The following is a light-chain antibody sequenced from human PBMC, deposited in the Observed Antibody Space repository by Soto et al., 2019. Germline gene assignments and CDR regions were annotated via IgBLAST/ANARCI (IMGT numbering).Light chain of an antibody. CDR3: QHYDGSPRT. Sequence: ETVLTQSPGTVSLSPAERATLSCTTSQSVKSNYLAWYQQKPGQAPRLLIYGVFNRATGIPDRFSGSGSGTDFTLTISGLEPEDSAVYYCQHYDGSPRTFGQGTKLEI. CDR1: QSVKSNY. V-gene: IGKV3-20*01. CDR2: GVF. J-gene: IGKJ2*01.